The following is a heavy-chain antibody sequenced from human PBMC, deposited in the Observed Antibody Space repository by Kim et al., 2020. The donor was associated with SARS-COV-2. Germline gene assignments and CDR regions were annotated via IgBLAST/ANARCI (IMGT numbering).Heavy chain of an antibody. CDR3: ARDPHRPGELVGYYGMDV. CDR1: GYTFTGYY. Sequence: ASVKVSCKASGYTFTGYYMHWVRQAPGQGLEWMGWINPNSGGTNYAQKFQGWVTMTRDTSISTAYMELSRLRSDDTAVYYCARDPHRPGELVGYYGMDVWGQGTTVTVSS. V-gene: IGHV1-2*04. D-gene: IGHD3-10*01. J-gene: IGHJ6*02. CDR2: INPNSGGT.